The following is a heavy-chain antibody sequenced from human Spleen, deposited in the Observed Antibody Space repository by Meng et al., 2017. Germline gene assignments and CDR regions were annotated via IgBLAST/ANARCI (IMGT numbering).Heavy chain of an antibody. Sequence: ASAKDSCKVSGYTFTNYYMHWVRQAPGQGREWMGSINPDSGATDNVQKSQGRVTMTRDTSINTAYMELNSLTSDDTAIYYCAKGYTSGWYYFDYWGQGTLVTVSS. D-gene: IGHD1-14*01. J-gene: IGHJ4*02. CDR3: AKGYTSGWYYFDY. V-gene: IGHV1-2*02. CDR1: GYTFTNYY. CDR2: INPDSGAT.